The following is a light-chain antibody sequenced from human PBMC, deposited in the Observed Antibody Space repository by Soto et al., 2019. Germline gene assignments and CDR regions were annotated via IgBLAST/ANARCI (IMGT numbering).Light chain of an antibody. Sequence: EIVLTQSPCTLSLSPGARATLACRASQSVSSSYLTWYRQKPGQAPRLVIYGASTRASDIPDRFSGSGSGTDFILPISRLEPEDSAVYYCQQYGSSPRWTFGQGTKVDIK. CDR2: GAS. CDR3: QQYGSSPRWT. V-gene: IGKV3-20*01. CDR1: QSVSSSY. J-gene: IGKJ1*01.